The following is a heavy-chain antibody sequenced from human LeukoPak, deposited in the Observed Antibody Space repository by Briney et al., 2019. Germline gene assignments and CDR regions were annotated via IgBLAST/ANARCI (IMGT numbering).Heavy chain of an antibody. CDR2: INPNSGGT. D-gene: IGHD1-26*01. CDR3: ARAPAPQSELPLSSYYGMDV. Sequence: PLASVKVSCKASGYTFTGYYMHWVRQAPGQGLEWMGWINPNSGGTNYAQKFQGRVTMTRDTSISTAYMELSRLRSDDTAVYYCARAPAPQSELPLSSYYGMDVRGQGTTVTVSS. J-gene: IGHJ6*02. V-gene: IGHV1-2*02. CDR1: GYTFTGYY.